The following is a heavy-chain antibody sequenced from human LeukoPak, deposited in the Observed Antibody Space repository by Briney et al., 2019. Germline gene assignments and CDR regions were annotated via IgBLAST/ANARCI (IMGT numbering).Heavy chain of an antibody. CDR1: GGSISSYY. J-gene: IGHJ4*02. Sequence: SETLSLTCTVSGGSISSYYWSWIRQPQGKGLEWIGYIYYSGSTNYNPSLKSRVTISVDTSKNQFSLKLSSVTAADTAVYYCARIDYSNFDYWGQGTLVTVSS. CDR3: ARIDYSNFDY. CDR2: IYYSGST. D-gene: IGHD4-11*01. V-gene: IGHV4-59*01.